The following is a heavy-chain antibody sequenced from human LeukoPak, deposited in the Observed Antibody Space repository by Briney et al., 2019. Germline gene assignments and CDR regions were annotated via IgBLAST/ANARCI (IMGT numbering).Heavy chain of an antibody. CDR1: GGSFSGYY. Sequence: PSETLSLTCAVYGGSFSGYYWSWIRQPPGKGLEWIGYIYYSGSTNYNPSLKSRVTISVDTSKNQFSLKLSSVTAADTAVYYCARMSSGSYDFDYWGQGTLVTVSS. CDR2: IYYSGST. J-gene: IGHJ4*02. CDR3: ARMSSGSYDFDY. V-gene: IGHV4-59*01. D-gene: IGHD3-10*01.